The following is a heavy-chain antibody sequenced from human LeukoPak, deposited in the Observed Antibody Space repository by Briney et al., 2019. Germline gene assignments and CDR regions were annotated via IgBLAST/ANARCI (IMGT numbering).Heavy chain of an antibody. Sequence: ASVKVSCKASGYTFTSYDINWVRQASGQGLEWMGWMNPNSGNTGYAQKFQGRVTMTRNTSISTAYMELSSLRSEDTAVYYCVRYYYGSSGYPEGFDYWGQGTLVTVSS. D-gene: IGHD3-22*01. CDR3: VRYYYGSSGYPEGFDY. J-gene: IGHJ4*02. V-gene: IGHV1-8*01. CDR1: GYTFTSYD. CDR2: MNPNSGNT.